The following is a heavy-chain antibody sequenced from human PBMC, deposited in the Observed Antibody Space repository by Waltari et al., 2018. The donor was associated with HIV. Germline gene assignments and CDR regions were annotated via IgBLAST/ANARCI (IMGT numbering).Heavy chain of an antibody. D-gene: IGHD2-8*01. J-gene: IGHJ4*02. CDR1: GYSFSTYW. CDR3: TKGMYANQDYFDN. V-gene: IGHV5-51*03. CDR2: IYPGDSDT. Sequence: EVQLVQSGAEVKKPGESLKISCTGSGYSFSTYWIGWVRQMPGTGLEWMGIIYPGDSDTRYSPSFQGQVTISADKSIRTAYLQWSSLKASDTAIYYCTKGMYANQDYFDNWGQGTLVTVSS.